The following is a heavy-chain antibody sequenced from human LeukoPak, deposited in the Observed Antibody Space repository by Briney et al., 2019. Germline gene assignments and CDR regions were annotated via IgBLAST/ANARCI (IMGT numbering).Heavy chain of an antibody. CDR2: IDLNTGDT. Sequence: ASVKVSCKASGYTFIDYWIHWVRQAPGQGLEWMGKIDLNTGDTTSAQKFQGMVTMTRDTSISTVYLDLSGLGSDDTAVYYCARDAPHQRFDYWGQGTLVTVSS. CDR1: GYTFIDYW. J-gene: IGHJ4*02. CDR3: ARDAPHQRFDY. V-gene: IGHV1-2*02.